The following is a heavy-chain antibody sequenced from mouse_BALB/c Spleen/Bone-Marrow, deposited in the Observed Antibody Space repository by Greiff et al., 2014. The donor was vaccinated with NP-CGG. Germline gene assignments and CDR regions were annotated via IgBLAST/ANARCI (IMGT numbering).Heavy chain of an antibody. J-gene: IGHJ2*01. CDR1: GDSITSSY. CDR2: ISYSGNA. CDR3: ARGNGYHFDY. D-gene: IGHD1-2*01. Sequence: VQLQQPGPSLVKPSQTLSLTCSVTGDSITSSYWNWIRKFPGNKLEYMGYISYSGNAYYNPSLKSRISLTRDTSKNQYYLQLNSVTTVDTATYFCARGNGYHFDYWGQGTTLTVSS. V-gene: IGHV3-8*02.